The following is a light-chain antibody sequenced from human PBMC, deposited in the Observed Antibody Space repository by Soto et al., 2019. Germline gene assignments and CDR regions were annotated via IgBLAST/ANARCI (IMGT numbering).Light chain of an antibody. CDR1: QSINNNY. CDR2: GAS. V-gene: IGKV3-20*01. Sequence: EIVLTQSPGTLSLSAGEKATHSCRASQSINNNYLAWYQQKPGQAPTVLIYGASSRAPGIPDRFSGSGSGTDFTLTISRLEPEDFAVYYCQPYDASPTFGQGTKV. CDR3: QPYDASPT. J-gene: IGKJ1*01.